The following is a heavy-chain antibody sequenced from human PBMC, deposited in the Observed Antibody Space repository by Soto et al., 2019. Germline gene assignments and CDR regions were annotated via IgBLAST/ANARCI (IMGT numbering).Heavy chain of an antibody. CDR1: GFIFSNYG. J-gene: IGHJ4*02. V-gene: IGHV3-30*18. CDR3: AKGGYCSSTSCQLDY. Sequence: PGGSLRLSCAASGFIFSNYGMHWVRQAPGKGLEWVAVISYDGSNKYYADSVKGRFTTSRDNSKNTLYLQMNSLRAEDTAVYYCAKGGYCSSTSCQLDYWGQGTLVTVSS. CDR2: ISYDGSNK. D-gene: IGHD2-2*01.